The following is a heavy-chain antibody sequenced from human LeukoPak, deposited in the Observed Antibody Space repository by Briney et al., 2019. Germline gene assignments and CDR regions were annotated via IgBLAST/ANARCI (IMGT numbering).Heavy chain of an antibody. Sequence: PSETLSLTCAVYGGSFSGYYWSWLRQPPGKGLEWIGEVNYSGSTNYNPSLKSRVTISVDTSKNQFSLKLSSVTAADTAVYYCARGREVASAYYFDYWGQGTLVTVSS. V-gene: IGHV4-34*01. D-gene: IGHD2-15*01. CDR3: ARGREVASAYYFDY. CDR1: GGSFSGYY. J-gene: IGHJ4*02. CDR2: VNYSGST.